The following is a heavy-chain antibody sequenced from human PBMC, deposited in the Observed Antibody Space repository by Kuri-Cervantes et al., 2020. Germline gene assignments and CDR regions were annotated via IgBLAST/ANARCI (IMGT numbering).Heavy chain of an antibody. J-gene: IGHJ4*02. CDR1: GYTLTELS. D-gene: IGHD3-22*01. CDR2: FDPEDGET. Sequence: ASVKVSCKVSGYTLTELSMHWVRQAPGKGLEWMGGFDPEDGETIYAQKFQGRVTMTEDTSTDTAYMELSSLRSEDTAVYYCARVPYYYYDSSGYYYLDYWGQGTLVTVSS. V-gene: IGHV1-24*01. CDR3: ARVPYYYYDSSGYYYLDY.